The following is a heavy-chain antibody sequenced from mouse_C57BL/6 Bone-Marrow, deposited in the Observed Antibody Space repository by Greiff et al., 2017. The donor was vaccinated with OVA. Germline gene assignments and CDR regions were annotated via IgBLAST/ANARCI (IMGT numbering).Heavy chain of an antibody. V-gene: IGHV14-4*01. J-gene: IGHJ4*01. D-gene: IGHD2-1*01. CDR3: TTYGNYDAMDY. CDR1: GFNITDDY. CDR2: IDPENGDT. Sequence: VQLQQSGAELVRPGASVKLSCTASGFNITDDYMHWVKQRPEQGLEWIGWIDPENGDTEYASKFQGKATITADTSSNPAYLQLSSLTSEDTAVYYCTTYGNYDAMDYWGQGTSVTVSS.